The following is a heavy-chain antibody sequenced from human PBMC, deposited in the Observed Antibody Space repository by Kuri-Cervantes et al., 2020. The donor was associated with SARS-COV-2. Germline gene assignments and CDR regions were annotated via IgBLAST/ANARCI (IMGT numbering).Heavy chain of an antibody. CDR1: GFTFSSYS. J-gene: IGHJ4*02. CDR2: ISSSSSTI. CDR3: ALASGIAVAGQNY. Sequence: GGSLRLSCAASGFTFSSYSMNWVRQAPGKGLEWVSYISSSSSTIYYADSVKGRFTISRDNAKNSLYLQMNSLRAEDTAVYYCALASGIAVAGQNYWGQGPLVTVSS. V-gene: IGHV3-48*04. D-gene: IGHD6-19*01.